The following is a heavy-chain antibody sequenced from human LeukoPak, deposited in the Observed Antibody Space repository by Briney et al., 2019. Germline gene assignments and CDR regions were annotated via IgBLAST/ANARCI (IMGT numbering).Heavy chain of an antibody. Sequence: GGSLRLSCAASGFTFSSYGMHWVRQAPGKGLDWVALISYDGSNTYYADSVKGRFTISRDISNNTLYLQMNSVRPEDTAVYYCAKEALFRGVHWNYFDYWGQGTLVTVSS. CDR1: GFTFSSYG. CDR3: AKEALFRGVHWNYFDY. V-gene: IGHV3-30*18. J-gene: IGHJ4*02. CDR2: ISYDGSNT. D-gene: IGHD3-10*01.